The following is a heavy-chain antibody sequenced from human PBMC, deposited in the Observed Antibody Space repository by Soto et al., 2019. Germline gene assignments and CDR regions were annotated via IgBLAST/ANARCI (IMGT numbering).Heavy chain of an antibody. CDR1: GFTFSSYA. V-gene: IGHV3-23*01. D-gene: IGHD2-2*01. Sequence: GGSLRLSCAASGFTFSSYAMTWVRQAPGKGLEWVSAISGGGYSTYYADSVKGRITISRDISKNTLYLQMNSLRADDTAVYYCAKAPASMGGYYYYYMDVWGKGTTVTVSS. J-gene: IGHJ6*03. CDR3: AKAPASMGGYYYYYMDV. CDR2: ISGGGYST.